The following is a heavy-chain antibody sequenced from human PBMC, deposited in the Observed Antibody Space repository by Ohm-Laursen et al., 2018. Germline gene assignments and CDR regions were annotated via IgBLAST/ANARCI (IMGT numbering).Heavy chain of an antibody. J-gene: IGHJ6*02. CDR2: ISRSGSGT. V-gene: IGHV3-23*01. CDR3: ARTPTSLVPIYGMDV. D-gene: IGHD2-2*01. Sequence: SLRLSCAASGFSFSSYGMTWVRQAPGKGLEWVSTISRSGSGTYYADSVKGRFTISRDNSKNTLYLQMGSLRAEDMAVYYCARTPTSLVPIYGMDVWGQGTTVTVSS. CDR1: GFSFSSYG.